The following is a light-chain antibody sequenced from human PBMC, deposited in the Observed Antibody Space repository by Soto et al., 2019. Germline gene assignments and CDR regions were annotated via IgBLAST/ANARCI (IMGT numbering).Light chain of an antibody. CDR1: QSISSC. J-gene: IGKJ1*01. CDR2: AAS. CDR3: QQLYVAPVT. V-gene: IGKV1-39*01. Sequence: DIQMTQSPSSLSASVGDRVTITCRASQSISSCLNWYQQKPGKAPKLLIYAASNLQSGVPSRFSGSESGTDFILTISSLQPEDFATYHCQQLYVAPVTFGQGTKVEIK.